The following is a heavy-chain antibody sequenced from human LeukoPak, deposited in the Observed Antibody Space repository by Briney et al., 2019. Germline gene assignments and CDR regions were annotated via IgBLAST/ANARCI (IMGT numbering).Heavy chain of an antibody. D-gene: IGHD3-3*01. J-gene: IGHJ4*02. Sequence: GGSLRLSCAASGFTVSNMYMSWVRQAPGKGLEWVSVIYSGGSTHYADSVRGRFTISRDNSKNTLYLQMNSLRAEDTAVYYCAKDRGLYYDFWSGYYIFDYWGQGTLVTVSS. CDR2: IYSGGST. V-gene: IGHV3-66*01. CDR3: AKDRGLYYDFWSGYYIFDY. CDR1: GFTVSNMY.